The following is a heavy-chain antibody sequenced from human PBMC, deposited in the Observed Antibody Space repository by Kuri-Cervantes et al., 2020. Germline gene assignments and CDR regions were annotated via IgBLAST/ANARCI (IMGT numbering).Heavy chain of an antibody. J-gene: IGHJ6*03. D-gene: IGHD3-10*01. CDR3: ARDYGSGSYGAHYMDV. Sequence: SQTLSLTCAVYGGSFSGYYWSWIRQPPGKGLEWIGEINHSGSTNYNPSLKSRVTISVDKSKNQFSLKLSSVTAADTAVYYCARDYGSGSYGAHYMDVWGKGTTVTVSS. V-gene: IGHV4-34*01. CDR2: INHSGST. CDR1: GGSFSGYY.